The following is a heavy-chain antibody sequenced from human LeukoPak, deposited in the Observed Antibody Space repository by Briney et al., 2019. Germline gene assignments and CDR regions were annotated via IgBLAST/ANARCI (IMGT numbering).Heavy chain of an antibody. CDR2: IKQDGSEK. J-gene: IGHJ4*02. V-gene: IGHV3-7*01. CDR1: GFTFSSYW. CDR3: TREGSQSASGSYPGND. Sequence: GGTLTLSCAASGFTFSSYWMSWVRQAPGKGLEWVANIKQDGSEKYYVDSVKGRFTISRDNAKNSLYLQMNSLRAEDTAVYYCTREGSQSASGSYPGNDWGQGTLVTVSS. D-gene: IGHD1-26*01.